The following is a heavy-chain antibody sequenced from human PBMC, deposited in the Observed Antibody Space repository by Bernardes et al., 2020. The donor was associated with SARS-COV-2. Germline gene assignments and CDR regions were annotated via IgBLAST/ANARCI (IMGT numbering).Heavy chain of an antibody. Sequence: SETLSLTCTVSGGSISSDSHYWGWIRQPPGKGLEWIGTIYYYSGSTYYNPSLKSRVTISVDTSKNQFSLNLSSVTAADTAVYFCARHTEQWLIRGPLHFDNWGQGTLVTVSS. J-gene: IGHJ4*02. CDR2: IYYYSGST. V-gene: IGHV4-39*01. D-gene: IGHD3-16*01. CDR1: GGSISSDSHY. CDR3: ARHTEQWLIRGPLHFDN.